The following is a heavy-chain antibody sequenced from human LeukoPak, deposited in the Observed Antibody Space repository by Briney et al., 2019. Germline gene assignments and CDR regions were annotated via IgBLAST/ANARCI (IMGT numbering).Heavy chain of an antibody. CDR3: AKDGNVLMVYAPYYFDY. CDR2: ISGSGGST. CDR1: GFTFSSYA. V-gene: IGHV3-23*01. J-gene: IGHJ4*02. D-gene: IGHD2-8*01. Sequence: GGSLRLSCAASGFTFSSYAMGWVRQAPGKGLEWVSAISGSGGSTYYADSVKGRFTISRDNSKNTLYLQMNSLRAEDTAVYYCAKDGNVLMVYAPYYFDYWGQGTLVTVSS.